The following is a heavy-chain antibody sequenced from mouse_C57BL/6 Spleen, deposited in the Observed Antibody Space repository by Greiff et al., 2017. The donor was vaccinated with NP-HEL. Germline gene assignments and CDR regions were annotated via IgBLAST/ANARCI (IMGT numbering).Heavy chain of an antibody. Sequence: VQLQQSGAELARPGASVKMSCKASGYTFTSYTMHWVKQRPGQGLEWIGYINPSSGYTKYNQKFKDKATLTADKSSSTAYMQLSSLTSEDSAVYYCARDPNYDGSSYDWYFDVWGTGTTVTVAS. CDR3: ARDPNYDGSSYDWYFDV. J-gene: IGHJ1*03. CDR1: GYTFTSYT. CDR2: INPSSGYT. D-gene: IGHD1-1*01. V-gene: IGHV1-4*01.